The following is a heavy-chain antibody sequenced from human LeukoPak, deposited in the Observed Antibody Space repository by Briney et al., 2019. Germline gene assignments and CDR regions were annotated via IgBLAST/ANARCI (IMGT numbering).Heavy chain of an antibody. CDR3: ARADYGDYGVDY. CDR2: ITSDAYI. Sequence: GGSLRLSCAASGFAFRSSNLNWFRQAPGKGLEWVSSITSDAYIYYADSLKGRFSISRDNAKNSVYLQMISLRAEDTAIYYCARADYGDYGVDYWGQGTLVTVSS. CDR1: GFAFRSSN. V-gene: IGHV3-21*01. J-gene: IGHJ4*02. D-gene: IGHD4-17*01.